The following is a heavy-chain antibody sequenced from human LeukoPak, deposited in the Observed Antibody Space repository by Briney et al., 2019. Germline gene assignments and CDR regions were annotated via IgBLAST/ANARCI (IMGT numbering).Heavy chain of an antibody. V-gene: IGHV3-7*01. J-gene: IGHJ6*02. CDR3: ARESYCSGGSCSYYGMDV. CDR1: GFTFSSYW. Sequence: GGCLRLSCAASGFTFSSYWMSWVRQASGKGLEWVANIRQDGSEKYYVDSVKGRFTISRDNAKNSLYVQMNSLRAEDTAVYYCARESYCSGGSCSYYGMDVWGQGTTVTVSS. D-gene: IGHD2-15*01. CDR2: IRQDGSEK.